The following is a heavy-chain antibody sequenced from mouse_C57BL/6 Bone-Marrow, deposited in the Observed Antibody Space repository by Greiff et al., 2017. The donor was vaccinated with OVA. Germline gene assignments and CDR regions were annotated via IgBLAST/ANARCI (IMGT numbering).Heavy chain of an antibody. J-gene: IGHJ3*01. CDR2: IDPSDSYT. CDR1: GYTFTSYW. Sequence: QVQLQQPGAELVRPGTSVKLSCKASGYTFTSYWMPWVKQRPGQGLEWIGVIDPSDSYTNYNQKFKGKATLTVDTSSSTAYMQLSSLTSEDSAVYYCARRYDGYYVLSFAYWGQGTLVTVSA. V-gene: IGHV1-59*01. D-gene: IGHD2-3*01. CDR3: ARRYDGYYVLSFAY.